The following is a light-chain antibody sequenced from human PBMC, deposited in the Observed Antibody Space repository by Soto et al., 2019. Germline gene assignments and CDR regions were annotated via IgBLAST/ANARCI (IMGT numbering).Light chain of an antibody. CDR1: QSVTIY. V-gene: IGKV3-11*01. J-gene: IGKJ1*01. CDR3: QQYDTSPRT. CDR2: DVS. Sequence: EVVLTQSPATLSLSPGEGATLSCRASQSVTIYLAWYQKKSGQPPRLLIYDVSKRATGIPARFSGSGSGTDFNLNIASLEPEDSAVYYCQQYDTSPRTFGQGTKVDIK.